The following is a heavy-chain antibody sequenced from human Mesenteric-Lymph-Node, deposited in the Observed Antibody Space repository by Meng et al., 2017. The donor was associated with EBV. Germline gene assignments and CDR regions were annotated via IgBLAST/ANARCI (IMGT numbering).Heavy chain of an antibody. D-gene: IGHD2-2*01. CDR1: GYTFSNYA. V-gene: IGHV1-3*04. CDR3: ARDYCSSTSCLFDY. Sequence: GQLVQSGAEVKKPGASVTVSCKTSGYTFSNYAMHWVRQVPGQRLEWMGWIYTGNGNTKYSQKFQDRFTISRDTPASTAYMELSSLNSEDTAVYYCARDYCSSTSCLFDYWGQGTLVTVSS. J-gene: IGHJ4*02. CDR2: IYTGNGNT.